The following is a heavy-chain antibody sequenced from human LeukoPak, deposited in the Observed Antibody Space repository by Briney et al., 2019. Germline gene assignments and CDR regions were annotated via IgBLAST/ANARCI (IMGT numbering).Heavy chain of an antibody. Sequence: SETLSLTCTVSGGSIGSNNYSSGWFRQPPGKGLEWIGSIYYSGYTYYNPSLKSRVTISVDTSKNQFSLKLSSVTAADTAVYYCAKHYMGSSYNRAVDYWGQGTLVTVSS. J-gene: IGHJ4*02. D-gene: IGHD3-10*01. V-gene: IGHV4-39*01. CDR1: GGSIGSNNYS. CDR3: AKHYMGSSYNRAVDY. CDR2: IYYSGYT.